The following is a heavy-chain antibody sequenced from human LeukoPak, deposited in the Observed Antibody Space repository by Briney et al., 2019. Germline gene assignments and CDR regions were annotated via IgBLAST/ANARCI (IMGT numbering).Heavy chain of an antibody. V-gene: IGHV3-11*01. CDR2: ISSSGWTI. CDR3: ARVERLRSGYYYYYYMDV. Sequence: GGSLRVSCAASGFTFSDYYMSWIRQAPGKGLEWVSYISSSGWTIYYADPVKGRFTISRDNAKNSLYLQMNSLRAEDTAVYYCARVERLRSGYYYYYYMDVWGKGTTVTISS. J-gene: IGHJ6*03. D-gene: IGHD5-12*01. CDR1: GFTFSDYY.